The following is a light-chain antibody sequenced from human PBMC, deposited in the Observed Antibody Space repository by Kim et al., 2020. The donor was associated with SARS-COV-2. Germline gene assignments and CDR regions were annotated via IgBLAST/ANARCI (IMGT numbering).Light chain of an antibody. CDR1: QTVDSN. CDR3: QQYNEWPLT. V-gene: IGKV3-15*01. Sequence: EIVMTQSPATLSVSPGERVTLSCRASQTVDSNLVWCQQQGGQPPRLLIYRAASRSTAILDESSSGSSGAEFTLTIISLRSEDSCDDYCQQYNEWPLTFGGGTKVDIK. CDR2: RAA. J-gene: IGKJ4*01.